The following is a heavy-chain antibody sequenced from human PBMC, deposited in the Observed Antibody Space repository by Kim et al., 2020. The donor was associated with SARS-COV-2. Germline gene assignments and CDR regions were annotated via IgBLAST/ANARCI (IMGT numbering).Heavy chain of an antibody. J-gene: IGHJ4*02. Sequence: GGSLRLSCAASGFTFSSYAMSWVRQAPGKGLEWVSAISGSGGSTYYADSVKGRFTISRDNSKNTLYLQMNSLRAEDTAVYYCAKLGIAVAYRPYYFDYWGQGTLVTVSS. V-gene: IGHV3-23*01. CDR1: GFTFSSYA. D-gene: IGHD6-19*01. CDR3: AKLGIAVAYRPYYFDY. CDR2: ISGSGGST.